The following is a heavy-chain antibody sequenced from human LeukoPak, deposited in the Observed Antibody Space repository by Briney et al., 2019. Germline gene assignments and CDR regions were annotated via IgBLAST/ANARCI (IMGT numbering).Heavy chain of an antibody. D-gene: IGHD3-22*01. J-gene: IGHJ4*02. V-gene: IGHV4-34*01. CDR1: GGSFSGYY. CDR3: ARDHYYDSSGYPPSTG. Sequence: SETLSLTCAVYGGSFSGYYWSWIRQPPGKGLEWIGEINHSGSTNYNPSLKSRVTISVDTSKNQFSLKLSSVTAADTAVYYCARDHYYDSSGYPPSTGWGQGTLVTVSS. CDR2: INHSGST.